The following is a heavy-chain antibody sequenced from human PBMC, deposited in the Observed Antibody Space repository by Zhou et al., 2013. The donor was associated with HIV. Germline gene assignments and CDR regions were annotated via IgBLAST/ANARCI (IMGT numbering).Heavy chain of an antibody. J-gene: IGHJ4*02. Sequence: QVQLQESGPGLVKPSETLSLTCSVSGGSISTHYWSWIRQAPGKGLEWIGEINHSGSTNYNPSLKSRVTISVDTSKNQFSLKLSSVTAADTAVYYCARGGPGWPTDYWGQGTLVTVSS. CDR1: GGSISTHY. V-gene: IGHV4-59*11. CDR3: ARGGPGWPTDY. CDR2: INHSGST.